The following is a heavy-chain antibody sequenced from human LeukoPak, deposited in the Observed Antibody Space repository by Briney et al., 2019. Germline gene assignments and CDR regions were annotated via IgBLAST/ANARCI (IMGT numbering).Heavy chain of an antibody. CDR2: IIPIFGTA. CDR3: AARAMIVVVKVYYFDY. CDR1: GGTFSSYA. J-gene: IGHJ4*02. Sequence: GASVKVSCRAFGGTFSSYAISWVRQAPGQGLEWMGGIIPIFGTANYAQKFQGRVTITADESTSTAYMELSSLRSEDTAVYYCAARAMIVVVKVYYFDYWGQGTLVTVSS. D-gene: IGHD3-22*01. V-gene: IGHV1-69*13.